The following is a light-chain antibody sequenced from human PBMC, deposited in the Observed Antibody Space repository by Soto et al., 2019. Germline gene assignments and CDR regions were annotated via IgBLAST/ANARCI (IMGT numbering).Light chain of an antibody. CDR2: GAS. CDR1: ESLSPPS. CDR3: QHYQGGQPIA. J-gene: IGKJ5*01. Sequence: EIVLSQSPGTLSLSPGETATLSCRARESLSPPSIAWYQQKAGQAPSLLMSGASSRATGIPDRFSGSRSETDFSLTISRLETEGFALYYCQHYQGGQPIAFGRGTRLE. V-gene: IGKV3-20*01.